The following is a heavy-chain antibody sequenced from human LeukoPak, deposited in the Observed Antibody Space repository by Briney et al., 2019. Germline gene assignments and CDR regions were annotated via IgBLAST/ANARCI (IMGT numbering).Heavy chain of an antibody. CDR3: ARGSSAETMAFDI. Sequence: GESLKISCKGSGYSFTSYWIGWGRQMPGKGLEWMGIIYPGDSDTRYSPSFQGQVTISADKSISTAYLQWSSLKASDTAMYYCARGSSAETMAFDIWGQGTMVTVSS. CDR1: GYSFTSYW. V-gene: IGHV5-51*01. J-gene: IGHJ3*02. D-gene: IGHD6-13*01. CDR2: IYPGDSDT.